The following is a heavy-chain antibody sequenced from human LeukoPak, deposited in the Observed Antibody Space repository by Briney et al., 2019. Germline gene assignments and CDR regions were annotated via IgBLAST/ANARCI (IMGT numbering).Heavy chain of an antibody. CDR1: GGSISSSNW. D-gene: IGHD2-2*01. J-gene: IGHJ6*02. V-gene: IGHV4-4*03. CDR3: ARVGCSSTSCYVWEDYYGMDV. CDR2: IYHSGST. Sequence: PGTLSLTCAVSGGSISSSNWWSWVRQPPGKGLEWIGEIYHSGSTNYSPSLKSRVTISVDKSKNQFSLKLSSVTAADTAVYYCARVGCSSTSCYVWEDYYGMDVWGQGTTVTVSS.